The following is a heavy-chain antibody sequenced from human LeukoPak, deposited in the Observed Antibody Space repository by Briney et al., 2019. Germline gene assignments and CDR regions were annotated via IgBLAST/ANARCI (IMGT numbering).Heavy chain of an antibody. CDR3: ARGGIAAAGPENWFDP. J-gene: IGHJ5*02. D-gene: IGHD6-13*01. CDR1: GYTFTGYF. V-gene: IGHV1-2*02. Sequence: ASVKVSCKASGYTFTGYFMHWVRQAPGQGLEWMGWINPNSGGTKYAQKFQGRVTMTRDTSISTAYMELSRLRSDDTAVYYCARGGIAAAGPENWFDPWGQGTLVTVSS. CDR2: INPNSGGT.